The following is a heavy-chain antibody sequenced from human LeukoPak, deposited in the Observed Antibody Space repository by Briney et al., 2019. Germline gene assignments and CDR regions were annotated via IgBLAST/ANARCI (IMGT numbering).Heavy chain of an antibody. CDR1: GYTFTSYD. Sequence: ASVTVSCKASGYTFTSYDINWVRQAPGQGLEWMGWMNPNSGNTGYAQKFQGRVTMTRNTSISTAYMKLSSLRSEDTAVYYCASATYYDFWSGCPTRRNYYYYGMDVWGQGTTVTVSS. D-gene: IGHD3-3*01. CDR2: MNPNSGNT. V-gene: IGHV1-8*01. CDR3: ASATYYDFWSGCPTRRNYYYYGMDV. J-gene: IGHJ6*02.